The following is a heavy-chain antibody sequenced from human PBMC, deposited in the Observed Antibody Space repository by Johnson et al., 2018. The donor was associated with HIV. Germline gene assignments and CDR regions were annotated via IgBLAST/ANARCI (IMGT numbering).Heavy chain of an antibody. CDR2: IKQGGSEK. Sequence: VQLVESGGGLVQPGGSLRLSCAASGFTFSSYWMTWVRQAPGKGLEWVASIKQGGSEKYYVDSVRGRFTISRDNAKNSLYLQMNSLRAEDTAVYYCARDLLESSSSTDAFDIWGPGTMVTVAS. J-gene: IGHJ3*02. CDR3: ARDLLESSSSTDAFDI. V-gene: IGHV3-7*01. CDR1: GFTFSSYW. D-gene: IGHD6-13*01.